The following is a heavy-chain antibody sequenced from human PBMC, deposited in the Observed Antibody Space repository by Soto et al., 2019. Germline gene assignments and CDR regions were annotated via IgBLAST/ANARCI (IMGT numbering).Heavy chain of an antibody. CDR1: GGSISSTGHY. D-gene: IGHD2-21*02. CDR3: ARLMGVVTVDY. CDR2: IYYAGSP. J-gene: IGHJ4*02. V-gene: IGHV4-39*02. Sequence: QLQLQESGPGLVKPSETLSLTCSVSGGSISSTGHYWGWIRQPPGKGLEWIGNIYYAGSPYYNPYLKSRVTISVDTSKNHFSLALTSVTAADTAVYYCARLMGVVTVDYWGQGALVTVSS.